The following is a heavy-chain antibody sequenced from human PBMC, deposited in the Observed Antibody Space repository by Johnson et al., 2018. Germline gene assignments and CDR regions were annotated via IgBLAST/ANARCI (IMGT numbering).Heavy chain of an antibody. CDR2: IIGMFGTA. Sequence: QVQLVQSGAEVKKPGSSVKVSCKTSGGTFSSYAFSWVRQAPGQGLEWMGGIIGMFGTAHYAQKFQGRVPITADEFTSTAYMELSSLTSEDTAVYYCARSAYYYHTGYFQHWGQGTLVTVSS. D-gene: IGHD3-22*01. V-gene: IGHV1-69*01. CDR3: ARSAYYYHTGYFQH. J-gene: IGHJ1*01. CDR1: GGTFSSYA.